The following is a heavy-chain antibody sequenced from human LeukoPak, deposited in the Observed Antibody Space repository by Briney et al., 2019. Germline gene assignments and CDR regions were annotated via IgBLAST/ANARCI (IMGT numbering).Heavy chain of an antibody. D-gene: IGHD4-17*01. J-gene: IGHJ3*02. CDR2: INPNSGGT. Sequence: ASVKVSCKASGYTFTGYYMHWVRQAPGQGLEWMGRINPNSGGTNYAQKFQGRVTMTRDTSISTAYMELSWLRSDDTAVYYCARVRTTMHAFDIWGQGTMVTVSS. CDR1: GYTFTGYY. V-gene: IGHV1-2*06. CDR3: ARVRTTMHAFDI.